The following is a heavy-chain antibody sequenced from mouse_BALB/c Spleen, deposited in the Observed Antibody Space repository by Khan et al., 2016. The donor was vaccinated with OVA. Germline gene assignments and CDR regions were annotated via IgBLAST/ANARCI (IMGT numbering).Heavy chain of an antibody. CDR3: VRDGAYHRNDGWFAY. CDR2: INPSNGYT. D-gene: IGHD2-14*01. CDR1: GYTFTSYT. V-gene: IGHV1-4*01. J-gene: IGHJ3*01. Sequence: QVQLQQSGAELARPGASAKMSCKASGYTFTSYTIHWIKKRPGQGLEWIGYINPSNGYTNYNQKFKDKAILTTDKSSTTAYLQLSSLTSDDSAVYNCVRDGAYHRNDGWFAYWGQGTLVTVSA.